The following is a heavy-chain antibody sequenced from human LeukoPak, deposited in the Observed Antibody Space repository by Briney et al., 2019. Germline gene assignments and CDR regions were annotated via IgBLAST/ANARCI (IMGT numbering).Heavy chain of an antibody. J-gene: IGHJ3*02. V-gene: IGHV3-33*01. CDR1: GFTFSVYG. CDR3: ARENWNVAKYVLDI. CDR2: IRYDGTET. Sequence: GGSLRLSCAASGFTFSVYGMHWVRQAPARGLDWLTAIRYDGTETAYADSVKGQFTISRDNSRNTLYLQMNSLRVEDTAIYYCARENWNVAKYVLDIWGQGTLVSVAS. D-gene: IGHD1-1*01.